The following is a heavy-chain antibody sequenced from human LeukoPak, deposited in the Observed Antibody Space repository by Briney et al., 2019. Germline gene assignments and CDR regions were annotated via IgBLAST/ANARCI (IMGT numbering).Heavy chain of an antibody. CDR1: GFTFNEFG. CDR2: IWYDGSNK. D-gene: IGHD1-26*01. V-gene: IGHV3-33*01. Sequence: GGSLRLSCAASGFTFNEFGVHWVRQAPGQGLEWVALIWYDGSNKYYADSVKGRFTNSRDNSKNTVYLQMNSLRVEDTAIYYCARDRPTGSYYSIDYWGQGTLAAVSS. J-gene: IGHJ4*02. CDR3: ARDRPTGSYYSIDY.